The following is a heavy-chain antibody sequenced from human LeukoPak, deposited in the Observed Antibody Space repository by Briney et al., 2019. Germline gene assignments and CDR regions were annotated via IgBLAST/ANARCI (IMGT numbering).Heavy chain of an antibody. CDR3: ATRGSYRTYYFDY. J-gene: IGHJ4*02. CDR1: GYTFTSYA. V-gene: IGHV7-4-1*02. Sequence: ASVKVSCKASGYTFTSYAMNWWGQAPGQGLEGRGGINTNTGNPTYAQGFTGRFVFSLDTSVSTAYLQISSLKAEDTAVYYCATRGSYRTYYFDYWGQGTLVTVSS. D-gene: IGHD1-26*01. CDR2: INTNTGNP.